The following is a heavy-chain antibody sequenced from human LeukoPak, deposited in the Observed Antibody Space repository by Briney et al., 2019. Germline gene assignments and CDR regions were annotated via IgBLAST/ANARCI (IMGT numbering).Heavy chain of an antibody. CDR1: GGSISSGTYY. CDR3: ASTRS. J-gene: IGHJ5*02. D-gene: IGHD3-3*01. CDR2: IYTSGIT. V-gene: IGHV4-61*02. Sequence: SETLSLTCTVSGGSISSGTYYWNWIRQPAGKGLEWIGRIYTSGITNYNPSLKSRVTISVDTSKNQFSLRLSSVTAADTGVYYCASTRSWGQGTVVTVSS.